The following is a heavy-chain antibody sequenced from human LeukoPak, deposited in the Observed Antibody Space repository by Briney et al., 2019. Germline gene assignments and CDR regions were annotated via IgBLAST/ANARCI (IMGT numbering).Heavy chain of an antibody. CDR1: GGSISSGSYY. CDR3: ARDVPGIAAAGIVVENWFDP. D-gene: IGHD6-13*01. J-gene: IGHJ5*02. CDR2: IYTSGST. V-gene: IGHV4-61*02. Sequence: VKPSQTLSLTCTVSGGSISSGSYYWSWLRQPAGKGLEWIGRIYTSGSTNYNPSLKSRVTISVDTSKNQFSLKLSSVTAADTAVYYCARDVPGIAAAGIVVENWFDPWGQGTLVTVSS.